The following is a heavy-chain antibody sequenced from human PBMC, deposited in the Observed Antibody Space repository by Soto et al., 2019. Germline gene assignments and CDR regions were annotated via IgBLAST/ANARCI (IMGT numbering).Heavy chain of an antibody. J-gene: IGHJ4*02. CDR2: IWYDGSNK. D-gene: IGHD4-17*01. CDR1: GFTFSSYW. CDR3: ARDRDYGGNDYYFDY. Sequence: RLSCAASGFTFSSYWMSWVRQAPGKGLEWVAVIWYDGSNKYYADSVKGRFTISRDNSKNTLYLQMNSLRAEDTAVYYCARDRDYGGNDYYFDYWGQGTLVTVSS. V-gene: IGHV3-33*08.